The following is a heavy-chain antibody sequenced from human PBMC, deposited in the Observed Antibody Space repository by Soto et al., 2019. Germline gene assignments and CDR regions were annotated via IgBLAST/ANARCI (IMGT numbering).Heavy chain of an antibody. CDR2: INHSGST. CDR3: GSVVNYDFWSGDPYGMDV. V-gene: IGHV4-34*01. Sequence: SETLSLTCAVYGGSFSGYYWSWIRQPPGKGLEWIGEINHSGSTNYNPSLKSRVTISVDTSKNQFSLKLSSVTAADTAVYYCGSVVNYDFWSGDPYGMDVWGQGTTVTVSS. CDR1: GGSFSGYY. D-gene: IGHD3-3*01. J-gene: IGHJ6*02.